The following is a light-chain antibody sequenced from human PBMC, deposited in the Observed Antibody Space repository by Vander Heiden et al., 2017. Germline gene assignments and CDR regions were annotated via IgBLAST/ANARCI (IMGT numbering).Light chain of an antibody. CDR2: DAS. J-gene: IGKJ4*01. CDR3: QQYDNLPLT. CDR1: QGISNY. Sequence: DIQMTQSPSSLSASVGDRVTITCQASQGISNYLNWYQQKPGKAPKLLIYDASNLETGVPSRFSGSGSGTDFTFTISSLQPEDIATYYCQQYDNLPLTVGGGTKVEIK. V-gene: IGKV1-33*01.